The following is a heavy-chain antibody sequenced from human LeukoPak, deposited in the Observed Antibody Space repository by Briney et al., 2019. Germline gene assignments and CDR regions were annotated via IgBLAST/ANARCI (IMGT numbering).Heavy chain of an antibody. D-gene: IGHD6-13*01. CDR1: GGSIRSYY. Sequence: NPSETLSLTCTVSGGSIRSYYWSWIRQPPGKGLEWIGYIYYSGSTNYNPSLKSRVTISVDTSKNQFSLKLTSVTAADTAVYYCARGSAAAGYPVDYWGQGTLVTVSS. CDR3: ARGSAAAGYPVDY. J-gene: IGHJ4*02. CDR2: IYYSGST. V-gene: IGHV4-59*01.